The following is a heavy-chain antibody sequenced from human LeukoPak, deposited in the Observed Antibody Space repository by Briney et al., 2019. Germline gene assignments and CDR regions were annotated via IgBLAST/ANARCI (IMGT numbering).Heavy chain of an antibody. D-gene: IGHD6-6*01. V-gene: IGHV1-46*01. CDR1: GYTFTSYY. J-gene: IGHJ3*02. CDR3: ARAQLEYSSSSDAFDI. Sequence: ASVKVSCKASGYTFTSYYMHWVRQAPGQGLEWMGIINPSGGSTNYAQKFQGRVTITTDESTSTAYMELSSLRSEDTAVYYCARAQLEYSSSSDAFDIWGQGTMVTVSS. CDR2: INPSGGST.